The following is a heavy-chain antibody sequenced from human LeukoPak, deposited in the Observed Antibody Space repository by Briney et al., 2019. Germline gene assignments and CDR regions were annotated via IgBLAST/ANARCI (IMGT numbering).Heavy chain of an antibody. CDR1: GGSFSGYY. J-gene: IGHJ4*02. CDR2: INHSGST. V-gene: IGHV4-34*01. Sequence: SETLSLTCAVYGGSFSGYYWSWIRQPPGKGLEWIGEINHSGSTNYNPSLKSRVTISVDTSKNQFSLKLSSVTAADTAVYYCVSQRITMVRGVLLYWGQGTLVTVSS. D-gene: IGHD3-10*01. CDR3: VSQRITMVRGVLLY.